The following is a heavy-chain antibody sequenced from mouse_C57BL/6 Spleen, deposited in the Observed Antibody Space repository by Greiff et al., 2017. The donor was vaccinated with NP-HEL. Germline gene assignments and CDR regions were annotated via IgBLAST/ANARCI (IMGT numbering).Heavy chain of an antibody. V-gene: IGHV1-26*01. CDR1: GYTFTDYY. D-gene: IGHD2-3*01. J-gene: IGHJ2*01. CDR3: ARGYDGYYYFDY. CDR2: INPYNGGT. Sequence: EVQLQQSGPELVKPGASVKISCKASGYTFTDYYMNWVKQSHGKSLEWIGDINPYNGGTSYNQKFKGKATLTVDKSSSTAYMELRSLTSEDSAVYYCARGYDGYYYFDYWGQGTTLTVSS.